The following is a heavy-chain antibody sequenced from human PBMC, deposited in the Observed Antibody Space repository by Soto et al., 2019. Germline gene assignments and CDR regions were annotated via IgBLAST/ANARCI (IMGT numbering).Heavy chain of an antibody. CDR3: AGEFLGVVLAGGGAFDY. CDR2: ISYDGSNK. J-gene: IGHJ4*02. V-gene: IGHV3-30-3*01. D-gene: IGHD2-21*01. CDR1: GFTFSSYA. Sequence: QVQLVESGGGVVQPGRSLRLSCAASGFTFSSYAMHWVRQAPGKGLEWVAVISYDGSNKYYADSVKGRFTISRDNSKNTLYLKMNGLRAGDRGVFYCAGEFLGVVLAGGGAFDYGGQGTLVTVSS.